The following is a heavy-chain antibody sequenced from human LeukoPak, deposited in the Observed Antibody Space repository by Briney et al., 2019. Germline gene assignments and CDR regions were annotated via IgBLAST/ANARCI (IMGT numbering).Heavy chain of an antibody. CDR3: ARDRGDCSSTSCPRGSAFDI. V-gene: IGHV1-46*01. Sequence: ASVNVSCKASGYSFTSYYMHWVRQASGQGLERMGIINPSGGSTSYAQKFQGRVTMTRDTSTSTVYMELSSLRSEDTAVYYCARDRGDCSSTSCPRGSAFDIWGQGTMVTVSS. J-gene: IGHJ3*02. CDR2: INPSGGST. CDR1: GYSFTSYY. D-gene: IGHD2-2*01.